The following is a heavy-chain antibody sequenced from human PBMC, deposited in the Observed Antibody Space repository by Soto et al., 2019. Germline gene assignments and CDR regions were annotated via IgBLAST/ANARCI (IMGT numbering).Heavy chain of an antibody. D-gene: IGHD6-13*01. V-gene: IGHV3-11*01. CDR3: ARDLRAVGMASRFDP. J-gene: IGHJ5*02. Sequence: QVQLVESGGGLVKPGGSLRLSCAASGFTFGDYYMTWIRQAPGKGLEWVSFIGNRGTGIYYAAFVKGRFTIFRDNAKNSLYLQMNSLRAEDTAMYYCARDLRAVGMASRFDPWGQGTLVTVSS. CDR2: IGNRGTGI. CDR1: GFTFGDYY.